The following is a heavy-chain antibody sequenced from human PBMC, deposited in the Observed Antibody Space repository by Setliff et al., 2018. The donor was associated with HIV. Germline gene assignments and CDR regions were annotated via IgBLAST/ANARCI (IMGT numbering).Heavy chain of an antibody. CDR2: IDHGGSP. CDR3: AGGFPKYNFRLFDS. V-gene: IGHV4-34*01. D-gene: IGHD1-1*01. J-gene: IGHJ5*01. CDR1: GRSLSIYF. Sequence: PSETLSLTCAVYGRSLSIYFWTWIRQSPGKGLEWIGEIDHGGSPTYNPSFKSRVSISLDTANKQFYLTLNSLTAADSALYFCAGGFPKYNFRLFDSWGQGTLVTVSS.